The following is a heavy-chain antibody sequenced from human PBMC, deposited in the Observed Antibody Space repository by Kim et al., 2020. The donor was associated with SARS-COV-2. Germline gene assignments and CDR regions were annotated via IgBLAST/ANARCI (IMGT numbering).Heavy chain of an antibody. J-gene: IGHJ4*02. CDR3: ARVRGGANDY. V-gene: IGHV3-48*02. CDR2: STI. Sequence: STIYSADSVQGRITNSRDNAKNSLYLQMNSLRDEDTAVYYCARVRGGANDYWGQGTLVTVSS. D-gene: IGHD3-16*01.